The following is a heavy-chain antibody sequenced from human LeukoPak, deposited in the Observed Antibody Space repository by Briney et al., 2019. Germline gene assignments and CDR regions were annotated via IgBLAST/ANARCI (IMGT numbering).Heavy chain of an antibody. D-gene: IGHD3-10*01. J-gene: IGHJ6*04. V-gene: IGHV1-46*01. CDR1: GYTFTSYY. CDR3: ARDPYGSGSSPYYGMDV. CDR2: INPSGGST. Sequence: ASVKVSCKASGYTFTSYYMHWVRQAPGQGLEWMGIINPSGGSTSYAQKFQGRVTMTRDTSTSTVYMELSSLSSEDTAVYYCARDPYGSGSSPYYGMDVWGKGTTVTVSS.